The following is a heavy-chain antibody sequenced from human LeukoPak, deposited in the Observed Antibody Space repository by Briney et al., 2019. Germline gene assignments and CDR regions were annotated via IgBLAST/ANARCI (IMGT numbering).Heavy chain of an antibody. Sequence: GGSLRLSCAASGFAFSSYSMNWIRQAPGKGLEWVSSISSSSSYIYYADSVKGRFTISRDNAKNSLYLQMNSLRAEDTAVYYCASGMDIVVVPAAPAAFDIWGQGTMVTVSS. J-gene: IGHJ3*02. CDR2: ISSSSSYI. CDR3: ASGMDIVVVPAAPAAFDI. D-gene: IGHD2-2*03. CDR1: GFAFSSYS. V-gene: IGHV3-21*01.